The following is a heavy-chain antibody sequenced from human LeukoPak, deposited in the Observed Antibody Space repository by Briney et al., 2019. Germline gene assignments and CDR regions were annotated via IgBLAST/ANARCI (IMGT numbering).Heavy chain of an antibody. CDR1: GGTFSSYA. Sequence: GASVKVSCKAYGGTFSSYAISWVRQAPGQGLEWMGGIIPIFGTANYAQKFQGRVTITADASTSTAYMELSSLRSEDTAVYYCARVPRFLEWLLEAFDIWGQGTMVTVSS. D-gene: IGHD3-3*01. CDR2: IIPIFGTA. J-gene: IGHJ3*02. CDR3: ARVPRFLEWLLEAFDI. V-gene: IGHV1-69*13.